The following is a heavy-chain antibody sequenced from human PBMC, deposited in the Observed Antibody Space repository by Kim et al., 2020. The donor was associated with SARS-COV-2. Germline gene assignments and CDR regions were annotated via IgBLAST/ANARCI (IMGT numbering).Heavy chain of an antibody. D-gene: IGHD3-10*01. J-gene: IGHJ4*02. CDR3: YVWFGELLSDY. CDR1: GFTFSDSA. CDR2: IRSKANSYAT. V-gene: IGHV3-73*01. Sequence: GGSLRLSCAVSGFTFSDSAMHWVRQASGKGLEWVGRIRSKANSYATSYAASVTGRFTISRDDSKNTAYLQMNSLKTEDTAVYYCYVWFGELLSDYWGQGTLVTVSS.